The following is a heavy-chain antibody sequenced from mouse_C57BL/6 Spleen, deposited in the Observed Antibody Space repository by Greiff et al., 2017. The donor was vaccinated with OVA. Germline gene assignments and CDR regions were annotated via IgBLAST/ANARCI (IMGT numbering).Heavy chain of an antibody. Sequence: EVKLMESGPGLVKPSQSLSLTCSVTGYSITSGYYWNWIRQFPGNKLEWMGYISYDGSNNYNPSLKNRISITRDTSKNQFFLKLNSVTTEDTATYYCAREARSLFAYWGQGTLVTVSA. CDR3: AREARSLFAY. V-gene: IGHV3-6*01. CDR1: GYSITSGYY. D-gene: IGHD3-1*01. J-gene: IGHJ3*01. CDR2: ISYDGSN.